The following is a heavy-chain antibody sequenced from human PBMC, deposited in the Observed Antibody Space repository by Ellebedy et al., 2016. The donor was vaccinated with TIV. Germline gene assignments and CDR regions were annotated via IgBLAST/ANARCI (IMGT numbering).Heavy chain of an antibody. V-gene: IGHV4-59*01. CDR3: AREAYHYDGSAYPYFYY. J-gene: IGHJ4*02. CDR2: VYYSGST. D-gene: IGHD3-22*01. Sequence: MPSETLSLTCTVSGGSISSYYWSRIRQPPRKGLEWIGYVYYSGSTNYNPSLKSRVTISVDTSNNQFSLKLSPVTAADTAVYYCAREAYHYDGSAYPYFYYWGQGTLVTVPS. CDR1: GGSISSYY.